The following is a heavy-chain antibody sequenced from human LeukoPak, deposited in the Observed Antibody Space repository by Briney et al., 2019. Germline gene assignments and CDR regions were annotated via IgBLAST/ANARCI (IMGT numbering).Heavy chain of an antibody. Sequence: SETLSLTCTVSGGSISSYYWSWIRQPPGKGLEWIGYIYYSGSTNYKPSLKSRVTISVDTSKNQFSLKLSSVTAANTAVYYCARGGYYGSGNDFRFDPWGQGTLVTVSS. CDR2: IYYSGST. V-gene: IGHV4-59*01. CDR3: ARGGYYGSGNDFRFDP. CDR1: GGSISSYY. D-gene: IGHD3-10*01. J-gene: IGHJ5*02.